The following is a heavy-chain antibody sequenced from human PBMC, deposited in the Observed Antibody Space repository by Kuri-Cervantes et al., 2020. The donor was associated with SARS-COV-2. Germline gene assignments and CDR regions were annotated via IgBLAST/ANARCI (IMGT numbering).Heavy chain of an antibody. J-gene: IGHJ4*02. CDR1: GFTFDDYA. CDR3: ARSYDSSGYSFSTGGCFDY. Sequence: SLKISCAASGFTFDDYAMHWVRQAPGKGLEWVSGISWNSGSIGYADSVKGRFTISRDNAKNSLYLQMNSLRAEDTAVYYCARSYDSSGYSFSTGGCFDYWGQGTLVTVSS. CDR2: ISWNSGSI. V-gene: IGHV3-9*01. D-gene: IGHD3-22*01.